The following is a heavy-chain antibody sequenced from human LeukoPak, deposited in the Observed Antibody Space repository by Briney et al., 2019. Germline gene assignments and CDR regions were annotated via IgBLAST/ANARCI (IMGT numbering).Heavy chain of an antibody. D-gene: IGHD3-22*01. V-gene: IGHV4-61*02. J-gene: IGHJ5*02. Sequence: SEALSLTCTVSGGSISSSSYYWSWIRQPAGKGLEWIGRIYTSGSTNYNPSLKSRVTISVDTSKNQFSLKLSSVTAADTAVYYCAREQRSGYYLNWFDPWGQGTLVTVSS. CDR1: GGSISSSSYY. CDR3: AREQRSGYYLNWFDP. CDR2: IYTSGST.